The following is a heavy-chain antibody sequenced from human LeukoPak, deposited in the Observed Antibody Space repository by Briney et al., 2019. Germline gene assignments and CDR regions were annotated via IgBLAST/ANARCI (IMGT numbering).Heavy chain of an antibody. V-gene: IGHV4-59*01. Sequence: SETLSLSCTDSGGSISSYYWSSIRQPPGKGLEWIGYIYYSGSTNYNPSLKSRVTISVDLSKNQFSLKLSSVTAADTAVYYCAREGYYYGSGSFDLWGQGTLVTVSS. CDR3: AREGYYYGSGSFDL. CDR1: GGSISSYY. CDR2: IYYSGST. J-gene: IGHJ4*02. D-gene: IGHD3-10*01.